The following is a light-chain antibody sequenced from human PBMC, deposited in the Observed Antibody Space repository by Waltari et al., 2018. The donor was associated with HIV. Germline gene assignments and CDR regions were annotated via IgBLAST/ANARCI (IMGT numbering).Light chain of an antibody. V-gene: IGLV2-14*01. J-gene: IGLJ2*01. CDR1: SSDVGGYNY. CDR3: SSYTSSSTLYVV. Sequence: QSALTQPAYVSGSPGQSITISCTGTSSDVGGYNYVPWYQQHPGKAPNLIIYEVSNRPSGVSNRFSGSKSGNTASLTISGLQAEDEADYYCSSYTSSSTLYVVFGGGTKLTVL. CDR2: EVS.